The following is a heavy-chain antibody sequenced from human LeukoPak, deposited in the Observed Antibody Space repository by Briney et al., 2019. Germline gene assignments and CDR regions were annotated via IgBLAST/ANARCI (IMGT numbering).Heavy chain of an antibody. CDR1: GGSISNYY. J-gene: IGHJ4*02. Sequence: SETLSLTCTVSGGSISNYYWSWIRQPPGTGLEWIGYIYYSGSATYNSSLKSRVTISVDRSKNQFSLKLNSVTAADTAWYYWARGSSWYLIWGQGTLVTVPS. CDR2: IYYSGSA. CDR3: ARGSSWYLI. V-gene: IGHV4-59*01. D-gene: IGHD6-19*01.